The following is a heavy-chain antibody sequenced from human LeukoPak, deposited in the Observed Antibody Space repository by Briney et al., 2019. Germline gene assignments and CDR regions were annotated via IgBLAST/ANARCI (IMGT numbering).Heavy chain of an antibody. CDR2: IIPIFGTA. CDR3: ARGIAARRFDY. V-gene: IGHV1-69*05. Sequence: ASVKVSCKASGGTFSSYAISWVRQAPGQGLEWMGGIIPIFGTANYAQKFQGRVTITTDESTSTAYMELSSLRSEDTTVYYCARGIAARRFDYWGQGTLVTVSS. J-gene: IGHJ4*02. CDR1: GGTFSSYA. D-gene: IGHD6-6*01.